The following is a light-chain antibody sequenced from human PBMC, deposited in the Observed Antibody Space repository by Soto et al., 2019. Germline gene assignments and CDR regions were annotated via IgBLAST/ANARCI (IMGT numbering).Light chain of an antibody. CDR2: SAS. CDR1: RDFNKW. J-gene: IGKJ3*01. Sequence: DIQMTQSPSSVSASVGDRVTITCRASRDFNKWLAWHQQKPGKAPNLLIFSASSLQSGVPSRFSGSGSGTDFTLTITNLPPEDVAIYYCQQAHSFPLTFGPGTKVDLK. V-gene: IGKV1-12*01. CDR3: QQAHSFPLT.